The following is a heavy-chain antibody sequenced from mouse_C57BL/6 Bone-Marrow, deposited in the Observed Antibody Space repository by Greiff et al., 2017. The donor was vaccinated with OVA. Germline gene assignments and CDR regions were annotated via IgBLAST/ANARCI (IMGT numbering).Heavy chain of an antibody. D-gene: IGHD2-1*01. CDR2: IDPEDGDT. Sequence: VQLQQSGAELVRPGASVKLSCTASGFNIKDYYMHWVKQRPEQGLEWIGRIDPEDGDTESAPKFQGKATMTADTSSNTAYLQLSSLTSEDTAVYYCTTDGNFGVYFDYWGQGTTLTVSS. CDR1: GFNIKDYY. CDR3: TTDGNFGVYFDY. J-gene: IGHJ2*01. V-gene: IGHV14-1*01.